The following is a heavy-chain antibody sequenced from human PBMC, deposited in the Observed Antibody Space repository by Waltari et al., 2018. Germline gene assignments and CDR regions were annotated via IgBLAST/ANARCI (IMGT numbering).Heavy chain of an antibody. CDR1: GHSVNNDFY. Sequence: QVQLRESGPGLVRSSETLSLTCTVSGHSVNNDFYWAWIRQSPGGALEWIASIYHTGSSQYNSSLKSRVSISTDMSTKQFFLTLTHLTAADTAVYYCAEEGNTTAGLFDSWGQGTLVTVSS. V-gene: IGHV4-38-2*02. J-gene: IGHJ4*02. D-gene: IGHD6-25*01. CDR3: AEEGNTTAGLFDS. CDR2: IYHTGSS.